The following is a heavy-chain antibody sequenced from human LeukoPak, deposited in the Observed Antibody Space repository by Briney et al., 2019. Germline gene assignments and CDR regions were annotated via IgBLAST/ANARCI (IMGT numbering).Heavy chain of an antibody. CDR2: INPNSGGT. CDR3: ARDRMVRGPNWFDP. V-gene: IGHV1-2*02. J-gene: IGHJ5*02. Sequence: ASVKVSCKASGYTFTGYYMHWVRQAPGQGLEWMGWINPNSGGTNYAQKFQGRVTMTTDTSTSTAYMELRSLRSDDTAVYYCARDRMVRGPNWFDPWGQGTLVIVSS. D-gene: IGHD3-10*01. CDR1: GYTFTGYY.